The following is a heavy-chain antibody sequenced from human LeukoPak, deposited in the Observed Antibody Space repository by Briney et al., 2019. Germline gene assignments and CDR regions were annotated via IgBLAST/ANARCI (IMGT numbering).Heavy chain of an antibody. Sequence: GESLEISCRGSGYHFNSYWIGWVRPVPGKGLEWMGSIYPGESDTRYSPSFQGQVSISADKSISTAYLQWSSLKASDTAMYYCARRRVLGFTSYFDYWGQGTLVTVSS. CDR3: ARRRVLGFTSYFDY. V-gene: IGHV5-51*01. CDR1: GYHFNSYW. J-gene: IGHJ4*02. D-gene: IGHD5-12*01. CDR2: IYPGESDT.